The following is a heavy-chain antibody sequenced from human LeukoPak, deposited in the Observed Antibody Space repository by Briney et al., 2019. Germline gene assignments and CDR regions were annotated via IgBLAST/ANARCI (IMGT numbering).Heavy chain of an antibody. J-gene: IGHJ4*02. CDR3: ARVVDHDYGDYYLDY. V-gene: IGHV3-53*01. CDR2: IYSGGST. CDR1: GFTFSSYA. D-gene: IGHD4-17*01. Sequence: GGSLRLSCAASGFTFSSYAMSWVRQAPGKGLECISVIYSGGSTDYADSVKGRLTISRDNSKNTLYLQMNSLRAEDTAVYYCARVVDHDYGDYYLDYWGQGTLVTVSS.